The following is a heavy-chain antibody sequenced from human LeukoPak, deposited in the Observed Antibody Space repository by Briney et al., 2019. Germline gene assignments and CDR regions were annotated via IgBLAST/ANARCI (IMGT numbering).Heavy chain of an antibody. CDR3: ARDGAGGVMFTFGGVNAPFAY. CDR2: IKQDGSEK. J-gene: IGHJ4*02. D-gene: IGHD3-16*01. V-gene: IGHV3-7*01. CDR1: GFTFSIYW. Sequence: GGYLRLSCAASGFTFSIYWMSWVRQAPGKGLEWVANIKQDGSEKYYVDSVKGRFTISRDNAKNSLYLQMNSLRAEDTAVYYCARDGAGGVMFTFGGVNAPFAYWGQGTLVTVSS.